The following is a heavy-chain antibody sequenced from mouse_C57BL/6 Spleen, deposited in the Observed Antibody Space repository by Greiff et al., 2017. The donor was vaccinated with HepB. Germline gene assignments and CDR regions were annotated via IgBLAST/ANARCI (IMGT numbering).Heavy chain of an antibody. CDR1: GYTFTSYW. D-gene: IGHD2-4*01. V-gene: IGHV1-69*01. CDR2: IDPSDSYT. J-gene: IGHJ2*01. CDR3: ARKANDYGGYYFDY. Sequence: QVQLQQPGAELVMPGASVKLSCKASGYTFTSYWMHWVKQRPGQGLEWIGEIDPSDSYTNYNQKFKGKSTLTVDKSSSTAYMQRSSLTSEDSAVYYCARKANDYGGYYFDYWGQGTTLTVSS.